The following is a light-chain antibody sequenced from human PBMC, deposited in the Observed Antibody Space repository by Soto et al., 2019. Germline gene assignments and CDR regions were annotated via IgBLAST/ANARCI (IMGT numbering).Light chain of an antibody. CDR2: DVT. V-gene: IGLV2-8*01. Sequence: QSVLTQPPSASGSPGHSVTFSCTGTSSDVGAYDYVSWYQQHPGKAPILMIYDVTKRPSGVPDRFSGSKSGNTASLTVSGLQAEDGAESYCSPYAGSNTLMFGGGTKLTVL. J-gene: IGLJ3*02. CDR1: SSDVGAYDY. CDR3: SPYAGSNTLM.